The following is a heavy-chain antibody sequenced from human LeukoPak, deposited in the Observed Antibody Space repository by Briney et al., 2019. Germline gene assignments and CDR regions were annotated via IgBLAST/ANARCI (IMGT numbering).Heavy chain of an antibody. CDR3: ARHGSGWYYFDY. CDR2: IYYSGST. D-gene: IGHD6-19*01. CDR1: GGSISSYY. Sequence: SETLSLTCTVSGGSISSYYWSWIRQPPGKGLEWIGYIYYSGSTNYNPSLKSRVTISVDTSKNQFSLKLSSVTAADTAVYYCARHGSGWYYFDYWGQGTQVTVSS. J-gene: IGHJ4*02. V-gene: IGHV4-59*08.